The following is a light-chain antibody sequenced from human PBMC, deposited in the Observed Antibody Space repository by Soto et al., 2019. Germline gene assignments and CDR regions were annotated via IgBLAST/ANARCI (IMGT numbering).Light chain of an antibody. CDR1: QSVSSSY. Sequence: EIVLTQSPGTLSLSPGERATLSCRASQSVSSSYFAWYQQIPGRAPRLLIYAASSRATGIPDRFSGSGSGTDFALTISRLEPEDFAVYYCQQYGSSPLTFGGGTKVEIK. V-gene: IGKV3-20*01. J-gene: IGKJ4*01. CDR3: QQYGSSPLT. CDR2: AAS.